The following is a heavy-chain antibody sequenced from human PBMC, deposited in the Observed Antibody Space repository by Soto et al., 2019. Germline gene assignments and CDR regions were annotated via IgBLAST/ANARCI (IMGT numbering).Heavy chain of an antibody. D-gene: IGHD1-1*01. CDR2: IFANGHT. Sequence: SETLSLTCIVSGGSISEKYWNWVRQPPGKGLEWIGLIFANGHTDYNPSLKSRATISVDTSKNQFSLKLSSVTAADTAVYYCARANKELDYWGQGTLVTVSS. J-gene: IGHJ4*02. CDR3: ARANKELDY. CDR1: GGSISEKY. V-gene: IGHV4-4*07.